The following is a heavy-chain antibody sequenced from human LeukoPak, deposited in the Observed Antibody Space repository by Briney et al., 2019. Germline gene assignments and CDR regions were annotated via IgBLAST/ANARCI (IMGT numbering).Heavy chain of an antibody. CDR2: IYTSGSN. Sequence: SETLSLTCTVSGGSISSYYWSWIRQPAGKGLEWIGRIYTSGSNNYNPSLKSRVTMSVDTSKNQFSLKLSSVTAADTAVYYCARTTEGGYTYDYFYYYYMDVWGKGTTVTISS. CDR3: ARTTEGGYTYDYFYYYYMDV. V-gene: IGHV4-4*07. CDR1: GGSISSYY. D-gene: IGHD5-18*01. J-gene: IGHJ6*03.